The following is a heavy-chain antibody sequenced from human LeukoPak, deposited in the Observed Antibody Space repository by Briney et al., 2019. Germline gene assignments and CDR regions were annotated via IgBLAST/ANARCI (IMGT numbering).Heavy chain of an antibody. CDR1: GYKFDAYW. Sequence: GESLKISCKGSGYKFDAYWIAWVRQMPGKGLEWMGIIYPDDSDTRYSPSFQGQVTISADKSVSIAYLQWSSLKASDTAMYYCARPNITSYYDSRGYDAFDVWGQGTMVIVSS. CDR2: IYPDDSDT. D-gene: IGHD3-22*01. J-gene: IGHJ3*01. V-gene: IGHV5-51*01. CDR3: ARPNITSYYDSRGYDAFDV.